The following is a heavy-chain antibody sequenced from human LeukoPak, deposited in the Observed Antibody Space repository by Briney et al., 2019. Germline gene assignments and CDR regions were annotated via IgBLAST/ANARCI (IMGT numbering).Heavy chain of an antibody. D-gene: IGHD3-16*01. CDR2: MNPNSGNT. V-gene: IGHV1-8*01. CDR3: ARFMFNPNNYYYMDV. CDR1: GYTFTSYD. J-gene: IGHJ6*03. Sequence: ASVTVSCTASGYTFTSYDINWVRQAPGQGLEWMGWMNPNSGNTGYAQKFQDRVTMTRNTSISTAYMELSSLRSEDTAVYYCARFMFNPNNYYYMDVWGKGTTVTVSS.